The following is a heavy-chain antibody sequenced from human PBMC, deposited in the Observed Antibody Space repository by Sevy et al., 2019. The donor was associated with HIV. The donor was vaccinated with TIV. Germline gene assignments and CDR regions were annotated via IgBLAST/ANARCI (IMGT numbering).Heavy chain of an antibody. J-gene: IGHJ6*02. V-gene: IGHV3-30*18. CDR1: GFTFSKIG. D-gene: IGHD6-13*01. CDR2: ISNDGSDK. Sequence: GGSLRLSCVASGFTFSKIGMHWARQAPAKGLEWVAVISNDGSDKQYADSVKGRFTIARDNSKDTLYLQMNSLGLEDTAVYYCANSRGRFEGSSWLYYYYLMDVWGQGTTVTVSS. CDR3: ANSRGRFEGSSWLYYYYLMDV.